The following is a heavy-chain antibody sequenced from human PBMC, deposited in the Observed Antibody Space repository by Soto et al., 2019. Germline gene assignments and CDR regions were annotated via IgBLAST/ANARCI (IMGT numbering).Heavy chain of an antibody. CDR3: ARTPSRVTEGYYFDY. J-gene: IGHJ4*02. CDR1: GNSLTRST. Sequence: GASVKVSCKACGNSLTRSTIHWVRQAPGERLEWMGWINAGNGHSKYPQDFQGRVTITRDTSASTVYMELSSLRSEDTAVYYCARTPSRVTEGYYFDYWGQGTLVTVSS. D-gene: IGHD2-21*02. CDR2: INAGNGHS. V-gene: IGHV1-3*01.